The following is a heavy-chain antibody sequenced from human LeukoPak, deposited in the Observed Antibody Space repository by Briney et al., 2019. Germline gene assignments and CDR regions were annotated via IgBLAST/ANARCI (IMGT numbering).Heavy chain of an antibody. CDR3: AELGITMIGGV. D-gene: IGHD3-10*02. CDR1: GFTFSSYG. J-gene: IGHJ6*04. CDR2: IRYDGSNE. V-gene: IGHV3-30*02. Sequence: GGSLRLSCAASGFTFSSYGMHWVRQAPGKGLEWMAFIRYDGSNEYYADSVKGRFTISRDNSKNTLYLQMNSLRAEDTAVYYCAELGITMIGGVWGKGTTVTISS.